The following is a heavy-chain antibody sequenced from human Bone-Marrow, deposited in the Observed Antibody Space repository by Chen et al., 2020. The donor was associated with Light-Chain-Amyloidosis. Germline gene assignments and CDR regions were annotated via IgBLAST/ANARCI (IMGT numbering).Heavy chain of an antibody. CDR1: GITHSISA. CDR2: SSEVGVDR. D-gene: IGHD6-19*01. Sequence: EEHLVESGGGLVKPGESLRLSCKASGITHSISAMTWVRQAPGKGLEWLSGSSEVGVDRWCSNSVNGRFIMSRYNSENTFYLDMNSLRAEDTAIYYCANLRLRLFSGGMWGFDYFDRWGPGTRVTVST. J-gene: IGHJ4*02. V-gene: IGHV3-23*04. CDR3: ANLRLRLFSGGMWGFDYFDR.